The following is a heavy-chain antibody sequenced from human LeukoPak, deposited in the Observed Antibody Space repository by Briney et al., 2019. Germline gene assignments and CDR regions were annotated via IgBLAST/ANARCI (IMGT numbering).Heavy chain of an antibody. D-gene: IGHD3-22*01. CDR1: GYTFTGYY. J-gene: IGHJ4*02. CDR3: ASPPVTYQYDSSGYLCLLY. V-gene: IGHV1-2*02. Sequence: ASVKVSCKASGYTFTGYYMHWVRQAPGQGLEWMGWINPNSGGTKYAQKFQGRVTMTRDTSISTAYMELSRLRSDDTAVYYCASPPVTYQYDSSGYLCLLYWGQGTLVTVSS. CDR2: INPNSGGT.